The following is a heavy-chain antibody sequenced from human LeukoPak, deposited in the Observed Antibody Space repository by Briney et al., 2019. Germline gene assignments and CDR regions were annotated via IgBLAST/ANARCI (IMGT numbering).Heavy chain of an antibody. J-gene: IGHJ4*02. CDR2: IKQDGSET. CDR1: GFPFSNYW. CDR3: ARDLGRTWSFTSVY. D-gene: IGHD6-13*01. Sequence: GGSLRLSCAASGFPFSNYWMSWVRQAPGKGLEWVANIKQDGSETYFVDSVKGRFTISRDNAKNSLYLQLNSLRAEDTAVYYCARDLGRTWSFTSVYWGQGTLVTVSS. V-gene: IGHV3-7*05.